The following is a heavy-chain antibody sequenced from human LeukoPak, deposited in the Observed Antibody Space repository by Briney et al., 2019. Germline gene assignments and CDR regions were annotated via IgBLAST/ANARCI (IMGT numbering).Heavy chain of an antibody. CDR2: IYTSGST. CDR1: GGSISSYY. D-gene: IGHD3-10*01. V-gene: IGHV4-4*07. CDR3: ARDATMVRDLVLANWFDP. J-gene: IGHJ5*02. Sequence: SETLSLTCTVSGGSISSYYWSWIRQPAGKGLEWIGRIYTSGSTNYNPSLKSRVTMSVDTSKNQFSLKLSSVTAADTAVYYCARDATMVRDLVLANWFDPWDQGTLVTVSS.